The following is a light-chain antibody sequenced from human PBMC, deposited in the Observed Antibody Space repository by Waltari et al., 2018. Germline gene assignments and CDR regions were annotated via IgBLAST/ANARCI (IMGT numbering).Light chain of an antibody. CDR2: EVN. V-gene: IGLV2-23*02. CDR3: CSYAGGSTPWV. CDR1: SSAVGSHNL. Sequence: QSALTQPASVSGSPGQSITISCPRTSSAVGSHNLVSWYQQYPGKAPKLMIYEVNKRPSGVSHRFSGSKSGNTASLTISGLQAEDEADYYCCSYAGGSTPWVFGGGTKLTVL. J-gene: IGLJ3*02.